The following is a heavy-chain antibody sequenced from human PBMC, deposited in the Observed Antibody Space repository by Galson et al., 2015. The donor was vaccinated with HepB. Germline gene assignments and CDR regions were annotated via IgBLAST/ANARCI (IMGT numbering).Heavy chain of an antibody. CDR3: ARLTYNFALRKEYFDY. D-gene: IGHD1-1*01. J-gene: IGHJ4*02. CDR1: GYSFTSYW. Sequence: QSGAEVKKPGESLRISCKGSGYSFTSYWISWVRQMPGKGLEWMVRIDPSDSYTNYSPSFQGHVTISADKSVSTAYLQWSSLKASDTAMYYCARLTYNFALRKEYFDYWGQGTLVTVSS. CDR2: IDPSDSYT. V-gene: IGHV5-10-1*01.